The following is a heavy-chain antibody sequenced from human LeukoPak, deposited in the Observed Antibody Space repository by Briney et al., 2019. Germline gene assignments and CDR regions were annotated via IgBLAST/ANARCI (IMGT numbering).Heavy chain of an antibody. D-gene: IGHD3-22*01. CDR2: ISYDGYNK. CDR1: GFTFSSYA. CDR3: ATDPDSSGYYYPIFDY. J-gene: IGHJ4*02. V-gene: IGHV3-30-3*01. Sequence: GGSLRLSCAASGFTFSSYAIHWVRQAPGKGLEWVAVISYDGYNKYYADSVKGRFTISRDNSKNTLYLQINSLRAEDTAVYYCATDPDSSGYYYPIFDYWGQGTLVTVSS.